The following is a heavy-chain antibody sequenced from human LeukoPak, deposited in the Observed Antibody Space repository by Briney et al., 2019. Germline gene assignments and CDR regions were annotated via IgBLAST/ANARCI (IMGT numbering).Heavy chain of an antibody. CDR1: GGSFSGYY. D-gene: IGHD1-7*01. CDR3: ASFFNNCNYGLDY. Sequence: PSETLSLTCAVYGGSFSGYYWNWIRQPPGKGLEWIGEINHSGSTNYNSSLKSRVTISVDTSKNQLSLKLSSVTAADTAVYYCASFFNNCNYGLDYWGQGTLVTVSS. CDR2: INHSGST. J-gene: IGHJ4*02. V-gene: IGHV4-34*01.